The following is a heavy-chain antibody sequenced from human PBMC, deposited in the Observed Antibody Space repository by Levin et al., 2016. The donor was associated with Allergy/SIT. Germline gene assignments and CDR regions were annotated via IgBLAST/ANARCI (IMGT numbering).Heavy chain of an antibody. CDR2: ISYDGNNK. J-gene: IGHJ3*02. D-gene: IGHD6-19*01. V-gene: IGHV3-30*04. Sequence: WIRQPPGKGLEWVTIISYDGNNKYYADSVKGRFTVSRDDSKNTLHLQMNSLRTEDTAVYYCARDKEVRAMAEPRAAFDIWGQGTMVTVSS. CDR3: ARDKEVRAMAEPRAAFDI.